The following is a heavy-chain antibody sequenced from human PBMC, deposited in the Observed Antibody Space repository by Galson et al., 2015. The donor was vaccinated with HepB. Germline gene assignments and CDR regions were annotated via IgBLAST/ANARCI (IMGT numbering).Heavy chain of an antibody. CDR1: GFTFSDYY. J-gene: IGHJ6*02. D-gene: IGHD3-10*01. CDR3: ARKMRLWFGEYYGMDV. CDR2: ISSSSSYT. Sequence: SLRLSCAASGFTFSDYYMSWVRQAPGKGLEWVSYISSSSSYTNYADSVKGRFTISRDNAKNSLYLQMNSLRAEDTAVYYCARKMRLWFGEYYGMDVWGQGTTVTVSS. V-gene: IGHV3-11*06.